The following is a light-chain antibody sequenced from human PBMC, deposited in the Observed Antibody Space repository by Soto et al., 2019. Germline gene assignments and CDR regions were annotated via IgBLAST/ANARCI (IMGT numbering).Light chain of an antibody. V-gene: IGLV3-1*01. CDR3: QAWDSSHVV. Sequence: SYELTQPPSVSVSPGQTASITCSGDKLGDKYACWYQQKPGQSPVLVIYEDGKRPSGIPERFSGSNSGNTATLTMSGTQAMDEADYYCQAWDSSHVVFGGGTKVTVL. J-gene: IGLJ2*01. CDR1: KLGDKY. CDR2: EDG.